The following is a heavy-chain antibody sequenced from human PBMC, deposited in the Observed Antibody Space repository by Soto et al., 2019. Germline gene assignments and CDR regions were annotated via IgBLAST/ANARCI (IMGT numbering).Heavy chain of an antibody. Sequence: SETLSLTCAVYGGSFSGYYWSWIRQPPGKGLEWIGEINHSGSTNYNPSLKSRVTISVDTSKNQFSLKLSSVTAADTAVYYCARHIAVAGDFDYWGQGTLVTVSS. CDR1: GGSFSGYY. CDR2: INHSGST. V-gene: IGHV4-34*01. D-gene: IGHD6-19*01. J-gene: IGHJ4*02. CDR3: ARHIAVAGDFDY.